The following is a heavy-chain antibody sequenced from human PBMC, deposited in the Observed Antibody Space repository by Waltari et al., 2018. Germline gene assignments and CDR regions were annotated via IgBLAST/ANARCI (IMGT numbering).Heavy chain of an antibody. Sequence: QVHLVQSGAEVKQTGASVMISCKSSGYIFTDYAIHWVRQAPGQRLEWMGWINAGTEDKRYSEKFQGRVTVTRDTSASTAYMDLTGLTSEDTSIYYCARGTVVRGALYDYWGQGTLVTVSS. CDR3: ARGTVVRGALYDY. CDR2: INAGTEDK. V-gene: IGHV1-3*01. CDR1: GYIFTDYA. D-gene: IGHD2-15*01. J-gene: IGHJ4*02.